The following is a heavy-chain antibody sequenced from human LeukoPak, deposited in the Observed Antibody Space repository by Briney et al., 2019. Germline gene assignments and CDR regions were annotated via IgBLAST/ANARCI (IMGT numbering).Heavy chain of an antibody. CDR3: ARRPMHYDSSGELDY. CDR2: IHSDGSNK. D-gene: IGHD3-22*01. J-gene: IGHJ4*02. Sequence: GRSLRLSCAASGFTFSSYAMHWVRQAPGKGLEWVAFIHSDGSNKHYADSVKGRFTISRENSKNTLYLQMNSLRAEDTAVYYCARRPMHYDSSGELDYWGQGTLVTVSS. CDR1: GFTFSSYA. V-gene: IGHV3-30*19.